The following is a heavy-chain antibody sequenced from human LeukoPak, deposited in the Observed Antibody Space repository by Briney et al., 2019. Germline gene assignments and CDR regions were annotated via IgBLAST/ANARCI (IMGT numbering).Heavy chain of an antibody. J-gene: IGHJ4*02. CDR3: ARDRDHYYDSSGYLTPSFDY. V-gene: IGHV3-33*01. D-gene: IGHD3-22*01. CDR2: IRYDGSNK. Sequence: PGGSLRLSCAASGFTFSSYGMHWVRQAPGKGLEWVAVIRYDGSNKYYADSVKGRFTISRDNSKNTLYLQMNSLRAEDTAVYYCARDRDHYYDSSGYLTPSFDYWGQGTLVTVSS. CDR1: GFTFSSYG.